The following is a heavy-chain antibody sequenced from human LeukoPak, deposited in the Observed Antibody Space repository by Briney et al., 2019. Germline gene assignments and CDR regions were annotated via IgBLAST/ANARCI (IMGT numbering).Heavy chain of an antibody. CDR3: AREPRPRPQLGYCSSTSCPRPYYFDY. V-gene: IGHV4-34*01. Sequence: SETLSLTCAVYGGSFSGYYWSWIRQPPGKGLEWIGEINHSGSTNYNPSLKSRVTISVDTSKNQFSLKLNSVTAADTAVYYCAREPRPRPQLGYCSSTSCPRPYYFDYWGQGTPVTVSS. CDR2: INHSGST. D-gene: IGHD2-2*01. J-gene: IGHJ4*02. CDR1: GGSFSGYY.